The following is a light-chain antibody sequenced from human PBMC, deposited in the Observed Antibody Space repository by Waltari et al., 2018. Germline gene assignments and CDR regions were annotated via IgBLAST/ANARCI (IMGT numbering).Light chain of an antibody. J-gene: IGKJ4*01. V-gene: IGKV1-33*01. CDR2: DTS. CDR1: EDISDF. Sequence: TQSPSSLSASVGDRVTITCQASEDISDFLNWYQHKPGNAPKLLIYDTSNLEIGVPSRFSGSGSGTDFSFTISSLQPEDLATYYCQQYDSLPLTFGGGSKVEI. CDR3: QQYDSLPLT.